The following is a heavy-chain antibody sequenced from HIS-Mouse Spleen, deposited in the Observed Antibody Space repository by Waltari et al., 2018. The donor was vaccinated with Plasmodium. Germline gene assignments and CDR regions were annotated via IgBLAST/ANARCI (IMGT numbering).Heavy chain of an antibody. J-gene: IGHJ4*02. CDR1: GFTFSSYA. CDR3: AKGGWGFDY. CDR2: MSGGGGST. V-gene: IGHV3-23*01. Sequence: EVQLLESGGGLVQPGGSLRLSCAASGFTFSSYAMSWVRQAPGKGGEGVSAMSGGGGSTYYADSVKGRFTISRDKSKNTLYLQMNSLRAEDTAVYYCAKGGWGFDYWGQGTLVTVSS. D-gene: IGHD1-26*01.